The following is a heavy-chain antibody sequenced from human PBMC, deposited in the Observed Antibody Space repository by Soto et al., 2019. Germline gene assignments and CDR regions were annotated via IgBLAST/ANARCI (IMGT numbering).Heavy chain of an antibody. CDR2: IWYDGSNK. J-gene: IGHJ4*02. D-gene: IGHD1-20*01. CDR3: AREVGYNWNDIPAFGFDY. CDR1: GFTFSSYG. Sequence: QVQLVESGGGVVQPGRSLRLSCVASGFTFSSYGMHWVRQAPGKGLEWVAVIWYDGSNKYYADSVKGRFTISRDNSKNTLYLQMNSLRAEDTAVYYCAREVGYNWNDIPAFGFDYWGQGTLVTVSS. V-gene: IGHV3-33*01.